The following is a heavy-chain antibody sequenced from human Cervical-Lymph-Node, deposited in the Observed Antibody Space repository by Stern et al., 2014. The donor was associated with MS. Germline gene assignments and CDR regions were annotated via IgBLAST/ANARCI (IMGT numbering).Heavy chain of an antibody. CDR3: SGSNWYFFDY. D-gene: IGHD6-13*01. V-gene: IGHV3-74*01. J-gene: IGHJ4*02. CDR2: INTDGSSP. CDR1: GFTFDSYS. Sequence: EVQLVESGGGLVQPGGSLRLPCAASGFTFDSYSMHWVRQVPGQGLVWVSRINTDGSSPRYADSVKGRFTISRDNAKNMLYLEMNSLRAEDTAVYYCSGSNWYFFDYWGQGTLVTVSS.